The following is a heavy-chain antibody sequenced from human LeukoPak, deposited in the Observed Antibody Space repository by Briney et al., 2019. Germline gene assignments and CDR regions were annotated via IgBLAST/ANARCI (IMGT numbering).Heavy chain of an antibody. J-gene: IGHJ4*02. CDR2: IIPIFGTA. CDR1: GGTFSSYA. D-gene: IGHD3-22*01. CDR3: ARDVYYDSSGYYNY. Sequence: ASVKVSCKASGGTFSSYAISWVRQAPGQGLEWVGGIIPIFGTANYAQKFQGRVTITTDESTSTAYMELSSLRSEDTAVYYCARDVYYDSSGYYNYWGQGTLVTVSS. V-gene: IGHV1-69*05.